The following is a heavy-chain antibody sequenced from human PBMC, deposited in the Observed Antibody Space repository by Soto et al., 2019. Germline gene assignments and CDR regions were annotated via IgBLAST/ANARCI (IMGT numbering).Heavy chain of an antibody. CDR3: ARSVLRFLEAYYYGMDV. D-gene: IGHD3-3*01. J-gene: IGHJ6*02. CDR1: GFTFSSYA. CDR2: ISYDGSNK. V-gene: IGHV3-30-3*01. Sequence: SGGSLRLSCAASGFTFSSYAMHWVRQAPGKGLEWVAVISYDGSNKYYADSVKGRFTISRDNSKNTLYLQMNSLRAEDTAVYYCARSVLRFLEAYYYGMDVWGQGTTVTVSS.